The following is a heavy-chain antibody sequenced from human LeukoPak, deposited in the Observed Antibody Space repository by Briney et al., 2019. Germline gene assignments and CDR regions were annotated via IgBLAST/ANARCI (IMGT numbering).Heavy chain of an antibody. Sequence: GGSLRLSCGASGFTFNRFCMSWVRRAPGKGLEWVANIKQDGSETYYVDSVRGRFTISRDNAKNSLYLQMNSLRAEDTAVYYCARDFWGAYRVDYFDYWGQGTLVTVSS. CDR1: GFTFNRFC. D-gene: IGHD3-3*01. J-gene: IGHJ4*02. V-gene: IGHV3-7*01. CDR3: ARDFWGAYRVDYFDY. CDR2: IKQDGSET.